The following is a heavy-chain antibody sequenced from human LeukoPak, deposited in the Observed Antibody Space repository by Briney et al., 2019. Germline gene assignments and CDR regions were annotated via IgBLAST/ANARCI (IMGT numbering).Heavy chain of an antibody. CDR3: ARPMVAAPYYGMDV. V-gene: IGHV3-48*01. CDR1: GFTFSSYS. CDR2: ISSSSSTI. Sequence: GGSLRLSCAASGFTFSSYSMNWVRQAPGKGLEWVSYISSSSSTIYYADSVEGRFTISRDNAKNSLYLQMNSLRAEDTAIYYCARPMVAAPYYGMDVWGQGTTVTVSS. D-gene: IGHD6-6*01. J-gene: IGHJ6*02.